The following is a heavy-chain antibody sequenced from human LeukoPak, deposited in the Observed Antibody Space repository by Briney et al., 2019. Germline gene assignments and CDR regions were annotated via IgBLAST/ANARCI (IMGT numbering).Heavy chain of an antibody. J-gene: IGHJ4*02. CDR3: ARMGNPATVTADY. CDR1: GGSMRSYY. CDR2: IYYSGST. D-gene: IGHD4-17*01. V-gene: IGHV4-59*08. Sequence: SETLSLTCTVSGGSMRSYYWSWIRQPPGKGLEWIGYIYYSGSTIYNPSLKSRVTISLDTTKNQFSLKMNSVTAADTAVYYCARMGNPATVTADYWGQGTLVTVSS.